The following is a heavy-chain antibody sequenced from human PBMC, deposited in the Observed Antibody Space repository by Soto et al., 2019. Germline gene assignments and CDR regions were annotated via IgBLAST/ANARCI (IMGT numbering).Heavy chain of an antibody. CDR3: ARDILSVGPRANEAFDV. J-gene: IGHJ3*01. CDR2: INPDNGNT. CDR1: GFSFSDNL. Sequence: QVQLVQSGAEVRKPGASVNISCRASGFSFSDNLINWVRQAPGQSLEWMGWINPDNGNTRYSQTCQGRVTISRHSCASIAYVEVSDLTSEDTTVYYCARDILSVGPRANEAFDVWGQGTMVTVSS. V-gene: IGHV1-3*01. D-gene: IGHD2-8*02.